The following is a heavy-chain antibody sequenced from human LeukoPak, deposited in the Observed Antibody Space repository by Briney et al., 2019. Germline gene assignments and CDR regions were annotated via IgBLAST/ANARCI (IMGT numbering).Heavy chain of an antibody. Sequence: GGSLRLSCTGSGFTFSTSGMNWVRQAPGRGLDWISYISSSSDTIVYADSVEGRFTSSRDNAKNSLYLQMNSLRVEDTAVYYCASPLGDSVFYWGQGTLVTVSS. CDR3: ASPLGDSVFY. V-gene: IGHV3-48*04. D-gene: IGHD4-17*01. CDR1: GFTFSTSG. J-gene: IGHJ4*02. CDR2: ISSSSDTI.